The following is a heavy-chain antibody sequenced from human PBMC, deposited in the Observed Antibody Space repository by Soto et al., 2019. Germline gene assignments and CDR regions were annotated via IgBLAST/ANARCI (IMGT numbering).Heavy chain of an antibody. Sequence: PGGSLRLSCAASGFTFSSYAMSWVRQAPGKGLEWVSAISGSGGSTYYADSVKGRFTISRDNSKNTLYLQMNSLRAEDTAVYYCAKDYASDDFWSGYYSHYGMDVWGQGTTVTVSS. V-gene: IGHV3-23*01. CDR1: GFTFSSYA. J-gene: IGHJ6*02. CDR2: ISGSGGST. D-gene: IGHD3-3*01. CDR3: AKDYASDDFWSGYYSHYGMDV.